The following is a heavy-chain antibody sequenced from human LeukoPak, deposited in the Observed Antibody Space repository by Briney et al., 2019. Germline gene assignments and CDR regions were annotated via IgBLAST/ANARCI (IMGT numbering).Heavy chain of an antibody. CDR1: GDSLGRSNTY. V-gene: IGHV4-39*01. D-gene: IGHD2-21*01. J-gene: IGHJ6*03. CDR3: ARHRGGGGYHYMDV. Sequence: PSETLSLTCTVSGDSLGRSNTYWGWIRQTPGKGLEWLGTILHSGYTYNSPSLKSRVTMPVDSSKNQFSLSLSSVTAADTAVYFCARHRGGGGYHYMDVWGKGTTVIVSS. CDR2: ILHSGYT.